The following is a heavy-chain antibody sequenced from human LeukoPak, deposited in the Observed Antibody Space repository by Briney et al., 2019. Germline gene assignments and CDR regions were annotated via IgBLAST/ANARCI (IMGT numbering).Heavy chain of an antibody. V-gene: IGHV3-11*01. Sequence: PGGSLRLSCAASGFTFSDYYMSWIRQAPGKGLEWVSYISSSGSTIYYADSVKGRFTISRDNAKNSLYLQMNSLRAEDTAVYYCARDVVEMAPHGAFDIWGQGTMVTVSS. CDR1: GFTFSDYY. D-gene: IGHD5-24*01. CDR2: ISSSGSTI. CDR3: ARDVVEMAPHGAFDI. J-gene: IGHJ3*02.